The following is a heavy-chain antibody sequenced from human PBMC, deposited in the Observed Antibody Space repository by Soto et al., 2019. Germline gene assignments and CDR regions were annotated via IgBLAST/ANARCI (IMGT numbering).Heavy chain of an antibody. D-gene: IGHD6-19*01. CDR3: VQTTGWPGFDF. Sequence: EVQLVESGGGLIQPGGSLRLSCAASGFAVSSKYMTWVRQAPGKGLEWVSVIYGGGTTYYADSVQGRFTISRDTSKNTLYLQMNSLGPEHTAVYYCVQTTGWPGFDFWGQGTLVTVSS. V-gene: IGHV3-53*01. CDR1: GFAVSSKY. J-gene: IGHJ4*02. CDR2: IYGGGTT.